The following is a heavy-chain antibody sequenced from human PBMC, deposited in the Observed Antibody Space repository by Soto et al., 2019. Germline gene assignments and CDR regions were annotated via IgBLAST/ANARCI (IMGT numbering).Heavy chain of an antibody. V-gene: IGHV5-51*01. CDR3: ARQVEDGYSFAYHY. Sequence: GESLKISCNGSGYSFASYWIGWVRQMPGKGLEWMGIIYPGDSDTRYSPSFQGQVTISADKSISTAYLHWSSLKASDSAMYYCARQVEDGYSFAYHYWGQGTQVTVSS. J-gene: IGHJ4*02. CDR1: GYSFASYW. D-gene: IGHD5-18*01. CDR2: IYPGDSDT.